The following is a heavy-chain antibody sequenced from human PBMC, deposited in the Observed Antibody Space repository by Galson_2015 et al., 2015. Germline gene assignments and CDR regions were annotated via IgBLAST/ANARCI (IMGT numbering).Heavy chain of an antibody. Sequence: WVSGISWNSRSIGYEDSVKGRFTISRDNAKNSLYLQMNSLRAEDTAFYYCAKAQYCSGGVCYTFDHWGQGTLVTVSS. D-gene: IGHD2-8*02. V-gene: IGHV3-9*01. CDR2: ISWNSRSI. CDR3: AKAQYCSGGVCYTFDH. J-gene: IGHJ4*02.